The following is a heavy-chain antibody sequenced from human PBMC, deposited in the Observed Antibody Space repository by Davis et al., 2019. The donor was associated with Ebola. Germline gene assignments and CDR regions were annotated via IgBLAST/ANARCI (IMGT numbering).Heavy chain of an antibody. Sequence: AASVKVSCKASGYIFTGYYIHWVRQAPGQGLEWVGRINANSGGTNFAQKFQGRVTVTRDTPISTAYMELSRLKSDDTAVYYCARALAADWFDYWGQGTLVTVSS. CDR1: GYIFTGYY. J-gene: IGHJ4*02. CDR2: INANSGGT. D-gene: IGHD6-13*01. V-gene: IGHV1-2*06. CDR3: ARALAADWFDY.